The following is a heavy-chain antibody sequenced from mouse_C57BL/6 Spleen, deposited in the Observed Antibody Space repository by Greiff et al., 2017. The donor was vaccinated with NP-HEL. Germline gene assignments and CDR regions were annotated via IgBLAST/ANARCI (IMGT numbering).Heavy chain of an antibody. CDR2: INPSSGYT. J-gene: IGHJ3*01. CDR3: ARTTAQASWFAY. D-gene: IGHD3-2*02. Sequence: VQGVESGAELAKPGASVKLSCKASGYTFTSYWMHWVKQRPGQGLEWIGYINPSSGYTKYNQKFKDKATLTADKSSSTAYMQLSSLTYEDSAVYYCARTTAQASWFAYWGQGTLVTVSA. CDR1: GYTFTSYW. V-gene: IGHV1-7*01.